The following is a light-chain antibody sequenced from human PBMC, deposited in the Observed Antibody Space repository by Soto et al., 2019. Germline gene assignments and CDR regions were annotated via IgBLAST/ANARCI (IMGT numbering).Light chain of an antibody. CDR2: DVN. CDR3: SSYASSSTLL. CDR1: SSDVGGYNH. Sequence: QSALTQPASVSGSPGQSITISCTGTSSDVGGYNHVSWYQQHPGKAPKLMIYDVNNRPSVVSNRFSGSKSGNTASLTISGLQAEDGADYYCSSYASSSTLLFGGGTQLTVL. V-gene: IGLV2-14*03. J-gene: IGLJ7*01.